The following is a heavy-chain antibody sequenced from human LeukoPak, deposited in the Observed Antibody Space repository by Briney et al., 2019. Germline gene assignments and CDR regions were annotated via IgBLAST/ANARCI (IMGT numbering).Heavy chain of an antibody. J-gene: IGHJ4*02. D-gene: IGHD3-22*01. CDR2: IYPGDSDT. V-gene: IGHV5-51*01. CDR3: ARAGWDYYDSSGLMDY. Sequence: GESLKISCKGSGYSFTSYWIGWVRQMPGKGLEWMGIIYPGDSDTRYSPSFQGQDTISADKSISTAYLQWSSLKASDTAMYYCARAGWDYYDSSGLMDYWGQGTLVTVSS. CDR1: GYSFTSYW.